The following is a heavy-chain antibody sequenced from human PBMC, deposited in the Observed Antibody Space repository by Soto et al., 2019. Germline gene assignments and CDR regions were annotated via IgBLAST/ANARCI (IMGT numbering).Heavy chain of an antibody. Sequence: EVQLVESGGGLVKPGGSLRLSCAASGFTFSSHSMSWVRQAPGKGLEWVSFISSGSSYIYYADSVKGRFTISRDNAKNSLHLQMNSLRAEDTAVYYCASGGGRGGNPNPFDYWGQGTLATVSS. CDR2: ISSGSSYI. D-gene: IGHD2-15*01. J-gene: IGHJ4*02. CDR3: ASGGGRGGNPNPFDY. V-gene: IGHV3-21*01. CDR1: GFTFSSHS.